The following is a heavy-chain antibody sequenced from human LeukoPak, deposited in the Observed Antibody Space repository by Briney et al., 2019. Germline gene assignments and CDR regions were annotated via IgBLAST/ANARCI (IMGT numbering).Heavy chain of an antibody. J-gene: IGHJ4*02. V-gene: IGHV4-39*01. CDR1: GGSISSYY. Sequence: SETLSLTCTVSGGSISSYYWSWIRQPPGKGLEWIGSIYYSGSTYYNPSHKSRVTISVDTSKNQFPLKLSSVTAADTAVYYCARTIVGATMVFDYWGQGTLVTVSS. CDR3: ARTIVGATMVFDY. D-gene: IGHD1-26*01. CDR2: IYYSGST.